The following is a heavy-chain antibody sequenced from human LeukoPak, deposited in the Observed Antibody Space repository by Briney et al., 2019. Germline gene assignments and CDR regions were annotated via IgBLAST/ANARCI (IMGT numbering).Heavy chain of an antibody. D-gene: IGHD3-16*01. CDR3: AKVGGVPTLDY. Sequence: PGGSLRLSCAGSGFTFSSHWIGWVRQAPGKGLEWVSAISGSGGSTYYADSVKGRFTISRDNSKNTLYLQMNSLRAEDTAVYYCAKVGGVPTLDYWGQGTLVTVSS. J-gene: IGHJ4*02. V-gene: IGHV3-23*01. CDR1: GFTFSSHW. CDR2: ISGSGGST.